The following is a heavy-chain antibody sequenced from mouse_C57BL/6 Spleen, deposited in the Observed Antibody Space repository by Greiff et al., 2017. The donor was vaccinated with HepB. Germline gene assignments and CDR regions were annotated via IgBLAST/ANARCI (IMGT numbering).Heavy chain of an antibody. V-gene: IGHV1-82*01. CDR1: GYAFSSSW. CDR3: ARSTFISGRYAMDY. CDR2: IYPGDGDT. Sequence: VQLKQSGPELVKPGASVKISCKASGYAFSSSWMNWVKQRPGKGLEWIGRIYPGDGDTNYNGKFKGKATLTADKSSSTAYMQLSSLTSEDSAVYFCARSTFISGRYAMDYWGQGTSVTVSS. D-gene: IGHD1-1*01. J-gene: IGHJ4*01.